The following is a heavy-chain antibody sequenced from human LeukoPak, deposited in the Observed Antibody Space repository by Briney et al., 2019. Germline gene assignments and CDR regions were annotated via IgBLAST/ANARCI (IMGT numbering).Heavy chain of an antibody. Sequence: GGSLRLSCEASGFNFNAYAIHWVRQAPGKGLEWVALISFDGSNKQYADSVKGRFSISRDNSKNTVSLQMNSLRLEDTATYFCARDMSNGVSVNWLDPWGQGTLVTVSS. J-gene: IGHJ5*02. CDR3: ARDMSNGVSVNWLDP. V-gene: IGHV3-30*04. D-gene: IGHD2-8*01. CDR1: GFNFNAYA. CDR2: ISFDGSNK.